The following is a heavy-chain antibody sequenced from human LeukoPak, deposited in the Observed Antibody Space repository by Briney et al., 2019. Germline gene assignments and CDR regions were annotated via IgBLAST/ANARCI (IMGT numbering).Heavy chain of an antibody. CDR2: FDPEDGET. D-gene: IGHD5-18*01. J-gene: IGHJ4*02. CDR3: ATARLGVSPWIQLWSTRFDY. Sequence: ASVKVSCKVSGYTLTELSMHWVRQAPGKGLEWMGGFDPEDGETIYAQKFQGRVTMTEDTSTDTAYMELSSLRSEDTAVYYCATARLGVSPWIQLWSTRFDYWGQGTLVTVSS. V-gene: IGHV1-24*01. CDR1: GYTLTELS.